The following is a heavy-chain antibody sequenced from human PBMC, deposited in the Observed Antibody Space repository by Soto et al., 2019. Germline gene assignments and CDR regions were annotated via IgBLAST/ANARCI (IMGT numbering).Heavy chain of an antibody. CDR1: GFTFGTYG. CDR3: ARADCGGQCPCDY. Sequence: GGSLRLSCAASGFTFGTYGMHWVRQAPGKGLEWVAGIWYDGSVKTYADSVKGRFSISRDNSQNTVYLQMNTLRAGDTAVYYCARADCGGQCPCDYWGQGTLVTV. J-gene: IGHJ4*02. CDR2: IWYDGSVK. D-gene: IGHD2-21*01. V-gene: IGHV3-33*01.